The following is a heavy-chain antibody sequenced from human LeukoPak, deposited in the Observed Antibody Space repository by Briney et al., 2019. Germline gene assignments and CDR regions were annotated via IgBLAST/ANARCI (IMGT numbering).Heavy chain of an antibody. D-gene: IGHD2-2*02. CDR3: ARGPDYTLTTFYYYYYMDV. Sequence: SVKVSCKASRGTFSSYAISWVRQAPGQGLEWMGGIIPIFGTANYAQKFQGRVTITTDESTSTAYMELSSLRSEDTAVYYCARGPDYTLTTFYYYYYMDVWGKGTTVTVSS. V-gene: IGHV1-69*05. J-gene: IGHJ6*03. CDR1: RGTFSSYA. CDR2: IIPIFGTA.